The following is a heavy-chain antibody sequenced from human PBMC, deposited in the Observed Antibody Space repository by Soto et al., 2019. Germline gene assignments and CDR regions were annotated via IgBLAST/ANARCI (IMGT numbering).Heavy chain of an antibody. CDR2: INIDGSGR. Sequence: GGSLRLSCAASGFTSSNYWMHWVPKAPGKGLVWVSRINIDGSGRTYADSVKGRFTISRDNAKHTVFLGMKNLRAEDTAVYYCAQDSYAPHVLGQGTTVTASS. CDR1: GFTSSNYW. D-gene: IGHD4-17*01. CDR3: AQDSYAPHV. V-gene: IGHV3-74*03. J-gene: IGHJ6*02.